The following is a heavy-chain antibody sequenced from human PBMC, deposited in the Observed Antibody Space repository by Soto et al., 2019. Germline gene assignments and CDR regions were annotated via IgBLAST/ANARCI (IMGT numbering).Heavy chain of an antibody. Sequence: SETLSLTCAVYGGSFSGYYWSWIRQPPGKGLEWIGEINHSGSTNYNPSLKSRVTISVDTSKNQFSLKLSSVTAADTAVYYCARGGPQYSSSPGGFTFDIWGQGTMVTVSS. D-gene: IGHD6-6*01. CDR1: GGSFSGYY. J-gene: IGHJ3*02. CDR3: ARGGPQYSSSPGGFTFDI. V-gene: IGHV4-34*01. CDR2: INHSGST.